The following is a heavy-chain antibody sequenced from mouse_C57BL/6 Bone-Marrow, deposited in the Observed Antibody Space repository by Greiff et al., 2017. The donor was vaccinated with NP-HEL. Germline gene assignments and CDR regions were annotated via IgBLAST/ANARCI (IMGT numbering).Heavy chain of an antibody. CDR1: GFTFSSYA. J-gene: IGHJ3*01. Sequence: DVQLVESGEGLVKPGGSLKLSCAASGFTFSSYAMSWVRQTPEKRLALVAYISIGGDYIYYAAPVKGRCTISRDNARNTLYLQMSSLKSEDTAMYYCTREGPSFAYWGQGTLVTVSA. CDR2: ISIGGDYI. CDR3: TREGPSFAY. V-gene: IGHV5-9-1*02. D-gene: IGHD3-3*01.